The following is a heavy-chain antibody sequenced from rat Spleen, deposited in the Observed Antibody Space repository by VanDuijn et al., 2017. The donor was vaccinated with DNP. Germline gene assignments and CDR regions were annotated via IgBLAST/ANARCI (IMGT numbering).Heavy chain of an antibody. J-gene: IGHJ2*01. CDR2: IWSDGGT. CDR1: GLSFDSNS. D-gene: IGHD1-2*01. CDR3: ARVGIPIAAVPYYFDY. V-gene: IGHV2-47*01. Sequence: VQLQESGPGLVQPSQTLSLTCTVSGLSFDSNSISWIRQPPGKGLEWMGVIWSDGGTDYNSAVESRLSISRDTSKSQVFLKMNSLHTEDTAMYFCARVGIPIAAVPYYFDYWGQGVMVTVSS.